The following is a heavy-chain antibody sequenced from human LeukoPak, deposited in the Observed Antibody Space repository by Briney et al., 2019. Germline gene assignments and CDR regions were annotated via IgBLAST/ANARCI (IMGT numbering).Heavy chain of an antibody. V-gene: IGHV3-21*01. CDR2: ISSSSSYI. CDR3: AREGGTVTTVGRYYYGMDV. J-gene: IGHJ6*02. D-gene: IGHD4-11*01. CDR1: GFTFSSYS. Sequence: GGSLRLSCAASGFTFSSYSMNWVRQAPGKGLEWVSSISSSSSYIYYADSVKGRFTISRDNAKNSLYLQMNSLRAEDTAVYYCAREGGTVTTVGRYYYGMDVWGQGTTVTVSS.